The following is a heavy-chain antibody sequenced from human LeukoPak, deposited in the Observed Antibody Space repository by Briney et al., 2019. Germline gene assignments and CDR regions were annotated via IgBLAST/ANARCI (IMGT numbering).Heavy chain of an antibody. CDR1: GSSFTSYW. Sequence: HGESLKISCKGSGSSFTSYWIGWVRQMPGKGLEWMGIIYPGDSDTRYSPSFQGQVTISADKSISTAYLQWSSLKASDTAMYYCARHHYYDSSGYLIDYWGQGTLVTVSS. D-gene: IGHD3-22*01. J-gene: IGHJ4*02. V-gene: IGHV5-51*01. CDR3: ARHHYYDSSGYLIDY. CDR2: IYPGDSDT.